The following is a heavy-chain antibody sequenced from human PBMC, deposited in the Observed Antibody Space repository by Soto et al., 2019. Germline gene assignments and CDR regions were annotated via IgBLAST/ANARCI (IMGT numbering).Heavy chain of an antibody. CDR1: GFTFSSYW. CDR2: MSTDASST. CDR3: ARLPNKSPQN. V-gene: IGHV3-74*01. J-gene: IGHJ1*01. Sequence: EVQLVESGGGLVQPGGSLRLSCAASGFTFSSYWMHWVRQAPGKGLVWVSSMSTDASSTSYADPVKGRFTISRDNAKHTLYLQMNSGRAEDTAVDYCARLPNKSPQNWGQGNLVIVSP.